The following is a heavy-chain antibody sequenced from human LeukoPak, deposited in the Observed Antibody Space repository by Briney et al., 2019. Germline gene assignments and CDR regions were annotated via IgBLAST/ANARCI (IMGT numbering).Heavy chain of an antibody. J-gene: IGHJ4*02. V-gene: IGHV4-59*01. CDR2: LYSSGST. D-gene: IGHD3-22*01. CDR1: GGSLSSYY. CDR3: ARNYDSSGYTAFGY. Sequence: SETLSLTCTVSGGSLSSYYWSWIRQPPGKGLEWIGHLYSSGSTNYNPSLKSRVTISVDTSKNQFSLKLSSVTAADTAVYYCARNYDSSGYTAFGYWGRGTLLTVSS.